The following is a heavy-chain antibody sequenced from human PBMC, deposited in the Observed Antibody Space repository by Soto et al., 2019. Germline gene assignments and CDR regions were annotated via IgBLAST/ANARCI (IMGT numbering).Heavy chain of an antibody. V-gene: IGHV5-51*01. CDR3: ARGYCTTNICDPWFDP. CDR1: GYSFTSYW. Sequence: PGESLKISCTGVGYSFTSYWIGWVRQMPGKGLEWMGIIYPGDSDTRYSPSFQGQVTISADKPISTVYLQWSSLKASDTAMYYCARGYCTTNICDPWFDPWGQGTLVTVSS. CDR2: IYPGDSDT. J-gene: IGHJ5*02. D-gene: IGHD2-8*01.